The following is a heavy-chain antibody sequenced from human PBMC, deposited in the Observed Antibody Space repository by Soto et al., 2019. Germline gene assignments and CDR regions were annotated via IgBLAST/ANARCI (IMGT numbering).Heavy chain of an antibody. CDR1: KFTFSRYW. Sequence: EVQLVESGGGLVQPGGSLRLSCAASKFTFSRYWMHWVRQTPGKGLMWVARINTDGSRTTYADTVKGRFTNSRDNAKNTVFLDMNRLRADDTAVYYCARVASGSYDWFDPWGQGTLVTVSS. CDR2: INTDGSRT. J-gene: IGHJ5*02. CDR3: ARVASGSYDWFDP. V-gene: IGHV3-74*03. D-gene: IGHD1-26*01.